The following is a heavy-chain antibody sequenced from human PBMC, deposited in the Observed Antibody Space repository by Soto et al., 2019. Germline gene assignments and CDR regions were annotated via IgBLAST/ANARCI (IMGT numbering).Heavy chain of an antibody. CDR3: HGYGY. D-gene: IGHD5-12*01. J-gene: IGHJ4*02. CDR1: GFSVTANY. CDR2: IYSGGST. Sequence: EVQVVESGGGLIQPGGSLRLSCEVSGFSVTANYMSWVRQAPGKGLEWVSVIYSGGSTYYIDSVKGRFSISRDISKNTLYIQMNSLRAEETAVYYCHGYGYWGQGTLVTVSS. V-gene: IGHV3-53*01.